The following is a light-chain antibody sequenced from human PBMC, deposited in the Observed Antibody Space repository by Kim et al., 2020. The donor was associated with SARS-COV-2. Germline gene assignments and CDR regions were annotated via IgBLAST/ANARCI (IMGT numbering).Light chain of an antibody. J-gene: IGLJ2*01. Sequence: SSELTQDPAVYVALGQTVRITCQGDSLRSYYASWYQQKPGQAPLLVIYGKNNRPSGIPDRFSGSSSGNTASLTITGAQAEDEADYYCNSRDSSGNHVVFGGGTQLTVL. CDR1: SLRSYY. CDR3: NSRDSSGNHVV. CDR2: GKN. V-gene: IGLV3-19*01.